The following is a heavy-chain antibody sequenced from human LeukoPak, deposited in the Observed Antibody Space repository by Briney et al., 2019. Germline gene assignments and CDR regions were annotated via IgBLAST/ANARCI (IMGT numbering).Heavy chain of an antibody. J-gene: IGHJ4*02. CDR3: AKHVSGGIDC. CDR1: GYRFTNPW. D-gene: IGHD3-16*01. CDR2: IYPGDSDT. V-gene: IGHV5-51*01. Sequence: GASPKIPFQGSGYRFTNPWIGWGRPMPGKGLEWMGIIYPGDSDTRYSPSFQGQVTFSADKSNNTAYLQWNSLEASDTAMYDCAKHVSGGIDCWGQGTLVTVSS.